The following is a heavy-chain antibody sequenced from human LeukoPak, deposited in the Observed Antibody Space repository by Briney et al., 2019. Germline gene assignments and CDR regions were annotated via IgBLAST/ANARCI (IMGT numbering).Heavy chain of an antibody. CDR2: IYYSGST. D-gene: IGHD6-6*01. CDR3: ARVGSSSLGYIYYYYYMDV. J-gene: IGHJ6*03. CDR1: GFTFSSYG. Sequence: PGGSLRLSCAASGFTFSSYGMHWVRQAPGKGLEWIGSIYYSGSTYYNPSLKSRVTISVDTSKNQFSLKLSSVTAADTAVYYCARVGSSSLGYIYYYYYMDVWGKGTTVTVSS. V-gene: IGHV4-39*07.